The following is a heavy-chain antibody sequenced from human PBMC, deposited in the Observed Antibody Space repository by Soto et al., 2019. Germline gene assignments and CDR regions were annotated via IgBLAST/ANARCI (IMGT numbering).Heavy chain of an antibody. CDR2: IRSKGNSYAT. Sequence: EVQLVESGGGLVQPGGSLKLSCAASGFTVSGSTMHWVRQASGKGLEWVGRIRSKGNSYATTYAASVKGRFTISRDDSENTADLQMNSLKTEDTAVYYCSRHGGVSGQLILSYWGQGTLVTVSS. J-gene: IGHJ4*02. V-gene: IGHV3-73*02. CDR3: SRHGGVSGQLILSY. CDR1: GFTVSGST. D-gene: IGHD6-13*01.